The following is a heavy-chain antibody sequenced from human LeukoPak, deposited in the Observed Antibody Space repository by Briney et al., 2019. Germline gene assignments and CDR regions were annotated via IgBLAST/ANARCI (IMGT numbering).Heavy chain of an antibody. Sequence: SETLSLTCAVYGGSFSVYYWSWIRQPPGKGLEWIGEINHSGSTNYNPSLKSRVTISVDTSKNQFSLKLSSVTAADTAVYYCARPSYYYHSSGYSHNYYYHYYMDVWGKGTTVTVSS. CDR3: ARPSYYYHSSGYSHNYYYHYYMDV. CDR2: INHSGST. CDR1: GGSFSVYY. V-gene: IGHV4-34*01. J-gene: IGHJ6*03. D-gene: IGHD3-22*01.